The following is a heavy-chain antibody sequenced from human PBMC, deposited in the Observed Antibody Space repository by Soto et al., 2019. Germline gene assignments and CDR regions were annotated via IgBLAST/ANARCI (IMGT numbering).Heavy chain of an antibody. CDR3: ATDSYDVCTGQKRYFDH. V-gene: IGHV3-43*01. CDR2: ISWDGGRT. CDR1: GFSFEDYT. J-gene: IGHJ4*02. D-gene: IGHD3-9*01. Sequence: GGSLRLSCAASGFSFEDYTMHWVRHTPGKGPEWISLISWDGGRTLYSDSVKGRFIISRDNSKNSLYLQMNSLTTEDTALYFFATDSYDVCTGQKRYFDHWGQGTLVTVSS.